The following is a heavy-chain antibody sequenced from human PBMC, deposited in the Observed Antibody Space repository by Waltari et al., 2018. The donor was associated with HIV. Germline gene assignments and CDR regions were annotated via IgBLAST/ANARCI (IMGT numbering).Heavy chain of an antibody. V-gene: IGHV1-2*02. CDR1: GYTFTDYY. D-gene: IGHD6-19*01. Sequence: QVQVEQSGAEVKRPGASVKVSCKASGYTFTDYYMHWVRQAPGQGLEWMVWIKPDSGATNYAQKCQGRVTMTRETSISTAYMELSRLSSDDTAMYFCARDSRNSGWYLDSWGQGTLITVSS. CDR2: IKPDSGAT. J-gene: IGHJ4*02. CDR3: ARDSRNSGWYLDS.